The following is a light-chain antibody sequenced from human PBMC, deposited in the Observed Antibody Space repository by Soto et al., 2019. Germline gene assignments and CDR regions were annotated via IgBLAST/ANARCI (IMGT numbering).Light chain of an antibody. CDR1: QSVSNN. CDR2: GAS. J-gene: IGKJ1*01. V-gene: IGKV3-15*01. CDR3: QQYNNWWT. Sequence: EVVMTQSPATLSVSPGERATLSCRASQSVSNNLAWYQQKPGQAPRLLIYGASTRATGIPARFSGSVSGTEFTLTIRSLQSEDFAVYYCQQYNNWWTFGQGTKVEIK.